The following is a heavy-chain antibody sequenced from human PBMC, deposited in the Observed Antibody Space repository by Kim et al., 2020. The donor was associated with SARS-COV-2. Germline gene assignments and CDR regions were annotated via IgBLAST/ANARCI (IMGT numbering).Heavy chain of an antibody. Sequence: ASVKVSCKASGYTFTSYGISWVRQAPGQGLEWMGWISAYNGNTNYAQKLQGRVTMTTDTSTSTAYMELRSLRSDDTAVYYCARDLPQISYWYFDLWGRGTLVTVSS. CDR2: ISAYNGNT. V-gene: IGHV1-18*01. J-gene: IGHJ2*01. CDR1: GYTFTSYG. CDR3: ARDLPQISYWYFDL.